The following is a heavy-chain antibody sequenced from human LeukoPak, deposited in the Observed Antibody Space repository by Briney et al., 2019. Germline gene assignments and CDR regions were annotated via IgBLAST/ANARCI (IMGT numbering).Heavy chain of an antibody. Sequence: GGSLRLSCAASGFTFSSYAMRWVRQAPGKGLEWVAVILYDGSNKYYAGSVKGQVIISRENSKNTLYMQMNGLRAEHTAVYFCARAAMMVRGVILSPWGQGTLVTVSS. CDR3: ARAAMMVRGVILSP. CDR2: ILYDGSNK. D-gene: IGHD3-10*01. J-gene: IGHJ5*02. V-gene: IGHV3-30-3*01. CDR1: GFTFSSYA.